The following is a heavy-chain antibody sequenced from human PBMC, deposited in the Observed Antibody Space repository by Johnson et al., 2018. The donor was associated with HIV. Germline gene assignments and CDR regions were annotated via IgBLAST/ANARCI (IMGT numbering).Heavy chain of an antibody. CDR2: IWYDGSNK. CDR1: GFIFSSYG. D-gene: IGHD6-13*01. Sequence: QVQLVESGGGVVQPGRSLRLSCAASGFIFSSYGMHWVRQAPGKGLEWVAVIWYDGSNKYYADSVKGRFTISRDNSKNTLYLQMNSLRAEDTAVYYCARERSYSSSWYRDAFDIWGQGTMVTVSS. J-gene: IGHJ3*02. CDR3: ARERSYSSSWYRDAFDI. V-gene: IGHV3-30*19.